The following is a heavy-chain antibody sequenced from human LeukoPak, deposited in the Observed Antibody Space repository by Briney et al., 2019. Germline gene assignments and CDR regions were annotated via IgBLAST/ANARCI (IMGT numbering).Heavy chain of an antibody. CDR3: ARRGGAYPFDY. Sequence: GESLKISCKGSGYSFANYWIAWVRQMPGKGLEWMGIIYPGDSDTTYSPSFQGQVTISADKSMSTAYLQWSSLKASDIAMYYCARRGGAYPFDYWGQGTLATVSS. D-gene: IGHD3-16*01. CDR1: GYSFANYW. V-gene: IGHV5-51*01. CDR2: IYPGDSDT. J-gene: IGHJ4*02.